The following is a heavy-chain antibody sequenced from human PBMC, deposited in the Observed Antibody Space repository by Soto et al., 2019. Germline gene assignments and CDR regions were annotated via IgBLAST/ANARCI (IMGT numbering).Heavy chain of an antibody. Sequence: SETMSLTCSVSGYYVSSSDYYWAWIRQPPGKGLEWIGSMFYSGLTYYNPSLKSRVTLSVDTSKNHFSVRLNSVTAADTAVYYCAPLTVSLSGPYGIHVWGQGTTVTVSS. V-gene: IGHV4-39*01. J-gene: IGHJ6*02. CDR3: APLTVSLSGPYGIHV. CDR2: MFYSGLT. D-gene: IGHD2-15*01. CDR1: GYYVSSSDYY.